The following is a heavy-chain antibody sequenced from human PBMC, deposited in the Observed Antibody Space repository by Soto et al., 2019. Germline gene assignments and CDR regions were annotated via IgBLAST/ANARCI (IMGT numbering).Heavy chain of an antibody. V-gene: IGHV3-30*18. CDR2: IASDGGNK. J-gene: IGHJ4*02. Sequence: QVQLVESGGGVVQPGRSLRLSCAASGFTFNSYVMHWVRQAPGKGLEWVAVIASDGGNKYYADSVKGRFTISRDNSKNTLYLQMNSLRAEETAVYYCANQPSASYWGQGTLVTVSS. CDR1: GFTFNSYV. CDR3: ANQPSASY.